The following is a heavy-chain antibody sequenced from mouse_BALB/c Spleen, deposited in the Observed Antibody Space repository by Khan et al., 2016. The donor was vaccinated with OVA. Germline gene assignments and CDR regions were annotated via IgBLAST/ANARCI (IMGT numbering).Heavy chain of an antibody. CDR2: ISYDGSN. D-gene: IGHD1-1*01. V-gene: IGHV3-6*02. J-gene: IGHJ1*01. CDR3: ARDYYGSSWYFDV. Sequence: QLEESGPGLVKPSQSLSLTCSVTGYSFTSGYYWNWIRQFPGNKLEWMGYISYDGSNNYNPSLKNRMSITRDTSKNQFFLKLNSVTTEDTATYYCARDYYGSSWYFDVWGAGTTATVSS. CDR1: GYSFTSGYY.